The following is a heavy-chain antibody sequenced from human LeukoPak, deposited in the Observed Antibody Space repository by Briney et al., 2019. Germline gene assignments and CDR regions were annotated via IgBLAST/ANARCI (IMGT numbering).Heavy chain of an antibody. CDR1: GFTFSSYS. CDR2: ISSSSSYI. D-gene: IGHD3-16*01. CDR3: ARADRMYYDYVWGSSRPEYYFDY. V-gene: IGHV3-21*01. J-gene: IGHJ4*02. Sequence: GESLRLSCAASGFTFSSYSMNWVRQAPGKGLEWVSSISSSSSYIYYADSVKGRFTISRDNAKNTLYLQMNSLRAEDTAVYYCARADRMYYDYVWGSSRPEYYFDYWGQGTLVTVSS.